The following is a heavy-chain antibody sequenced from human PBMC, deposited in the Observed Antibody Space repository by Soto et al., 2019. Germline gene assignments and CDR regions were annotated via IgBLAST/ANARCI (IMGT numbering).Heavy chain of an antibody. CDR2: INWDGYSI. CDR1: GFNFDYHV. Sequence: GGSLRLSCVASGFNFDYHVMHWVRQVPGKGLEWVGHINWDGYSIGYGGSVRGRFTISRDNAKSTLYLQMNSLRPADTAVYYCARSWSGSTSGRVDVWGQGTTVTVSS. D-gene: IGHD3-3*01. J-gene: IGHJ6*02. CDR3: ARSWSGSTSGRVDV. V-gene: IGHV3-9*01.